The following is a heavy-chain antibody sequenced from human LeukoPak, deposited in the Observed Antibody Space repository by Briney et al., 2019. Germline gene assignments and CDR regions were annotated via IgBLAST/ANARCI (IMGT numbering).Heavy chain of an antibody. J-gene: IGHJ4*02. Sequence: SVKVSCKASGGTFSSYAISWVRQAPGQGLEWMGGIIPIFGTANYAQKFQGRVTITTDESTSTAYMELSSLRSEDTAVYYCANHPLKYDFWSGYFDYWGQGTLVTVSS. CDR3: ANHPLKYDFWSGYFDY. CDR2: IIPIFGTA. D-gene: IGHD3-3*01. V-gene: IGHV1-69*05. CDR1: GGTFSSYA.